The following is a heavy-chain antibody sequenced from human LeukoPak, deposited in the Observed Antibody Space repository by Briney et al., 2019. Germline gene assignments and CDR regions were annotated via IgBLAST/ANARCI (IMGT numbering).Heavy chain of an antibody. V-gene: IGHV1-2*02. J-gene: IGHJ5*02. D-gene: IGHD1-26*01. CDR1: GYTFTGYY. CDR2: INPNSGGT. Sequence: GASVKVSCKASGYTFTGYYMHWVRQAPGQGLEWMGWINPNSGGTNYAQKFQGRVTMTRDTSISTAYMELSRLRSDDTAVYYCAREDGGSYYSGAAGWFDPWGQGTLVTVSS. CDR3: AREDGGSYYSGAAGWFDP.